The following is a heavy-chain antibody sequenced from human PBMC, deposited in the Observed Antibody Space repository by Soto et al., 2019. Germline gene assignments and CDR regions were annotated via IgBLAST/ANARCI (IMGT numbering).Heavy chain of an antibody. D-gene: IGHD4-17*01. V-gene: IGHV1-8*01. CDR1: GYTFTSYD. J-gene: IGHJ4*02. CDR2: MNPNSGDP. Sequence: QVQLVQSGAEVKKPGASVKVSCKASGYTFTSYDINWVRQATGQGLEWMGWMNPNSGDPGYAQKFKGRVTIARKTSISTAYMDLGSRRSEATAVYSCAMTLYGDNADYRGEGTLVTFAA. CDR3: AMTLYGDNADY.